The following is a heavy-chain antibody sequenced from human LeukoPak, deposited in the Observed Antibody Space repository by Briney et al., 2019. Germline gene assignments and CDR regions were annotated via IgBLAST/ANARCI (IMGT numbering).Heavy chain of an antibody. D-gene: IGHD3-16*01. CDR1: GYTFTNYG. J-gene: IGHJ4*02. CDR2: ISAYNGNT. Sequence: ASVKVSSEASGYTFTNYGINWLRQAPGQGLEWMGWISAYNGNTNYAQRLQGRVTMTTDTSTSTAYMELRSLRSDDTAVYYCARDSLGSMEYWGQGTLVTVSS. V-gene: IGHV1-18*01. CDR3: ARDSLGSMEY.